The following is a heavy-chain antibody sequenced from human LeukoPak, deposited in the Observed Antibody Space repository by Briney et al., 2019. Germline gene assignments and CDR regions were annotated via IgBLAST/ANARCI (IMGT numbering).Heavy chain of an antibody. Sequence: PGGSLRLSCAASGFTFSSYAMSWVRQAPGKGLEWVSAISGSGGSTYYADSVKGRFTISRDNSKNTLYLQMNSLRAEDTAVYYCAKVGGGILWFGESLYYFDYWGQGTLVTVSS. CDR2: ISGSGGST. D-gene: IGHD3-10*01. CDR3: AKVGGGILWFGESLYYFDY. J-gene: IGHJ4*02. CDR1: GFTFSSYA. V-gene: IGHV3-23*01.